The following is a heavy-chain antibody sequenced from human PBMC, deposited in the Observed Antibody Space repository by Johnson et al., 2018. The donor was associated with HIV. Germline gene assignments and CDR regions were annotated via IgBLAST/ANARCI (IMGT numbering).Heavy chain of an antibody. D-gene: IGHD3-22*01. Sequence: VQLVESGGGLVQPGGSLRLSCAASGFTVSSNYMSWVRQAPGKGLEWVSVIYSGGSTGYADSVKGRFTISRDNAKNSLYLQVNSLRAEDTAMYFCARDLMDSSDYPPDAFDVWGQGTMVTVSP. V-gene: IGHV3-66*01. J-gene: IGHJ3*01. CDR2: IYSGGST. CDR3: ARDLMDSSDYPPDAFDV. CDR1: GFTVSSNY.